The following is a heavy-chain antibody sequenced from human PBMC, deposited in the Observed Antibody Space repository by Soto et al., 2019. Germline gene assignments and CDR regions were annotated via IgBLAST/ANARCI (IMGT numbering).Heavy chain of an antibody. J-gene: IGHJ4*02. D-gene: IGHD1-1*01. Sequence: QVQLVQSGGSVVQPGRSLRLSCVASGFIFSTYGMHWVRQVPGKGLEWVAHISYDGSNEYYADSVKGRFTVSRDNAKNTLDLQMNGLKTEDTALYYCTKEYIVGTTWGYFESWGQGALVIVSS. V-gene: IGHV3-30*18. CDR2: ISYDGSNE. CDR1: GFIFSTYG. CDR3: TKEYIVGTTWGYFES.